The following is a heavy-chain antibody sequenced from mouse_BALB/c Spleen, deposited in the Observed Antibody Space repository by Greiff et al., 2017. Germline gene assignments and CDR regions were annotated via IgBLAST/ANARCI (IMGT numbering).Heavy chain of an antibody. J-gene: IGHJ3*01. D-gene: IGHD2-4*01. CDR3: NACRDYDAWFAY. CDR1: GFNIKDYY. V-gene: IGHV14-4*02. CDR2: IDPENGDT. Sequence: EVKLVEPGAELVRSGASVKLSCTASGFNIKDYYMHWVKQRPEQGLEWIGWIDPENGDTEYAPKFQGKATMTADTSSNTAYLQLSSLTSEDTAVYYCNACRDYDAWFAYWGQGTLVTVSA.